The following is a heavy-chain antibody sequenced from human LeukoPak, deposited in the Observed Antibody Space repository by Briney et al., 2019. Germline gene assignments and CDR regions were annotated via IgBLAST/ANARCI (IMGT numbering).Heavy chain of an antibody. V-gene: IGHV3-33*06. CDR3: AKENQPGPLDY. CDR1: GFTFSSYG. J-gene: IGHJ4*02. D-gene: IGHD1-14*01. Sequence: GGSLRLSCAPSGFTFSSYGMRWVRQVPGKGLEWVAVIWYDGSNKYYADSVKGRFTISRDNSENTLYRQMNRVRAEDTAVYYCAKENQPGPLDYWGQGTLVTVSS. CDR2: IWYDGSNK.